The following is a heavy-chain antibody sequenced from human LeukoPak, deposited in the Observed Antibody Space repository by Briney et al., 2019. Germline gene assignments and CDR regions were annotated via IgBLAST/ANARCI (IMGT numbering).Heavy chain of an antibody. CDR1: GYTLTELS. Sequence: ASVKVSCKVYGYTLTELSMHWVRQAPGKGLEWMGGFDPEDGETIYAQKFQGRVTMTEDTSTDTAYMELSSLRSEDTAVYYCATDLGGGTYFDYWGQGTLVTVSS. CDR2: FDPEDGET. D-gene: IGHD2-15*01. V-gene: IGHV1-24*01. CDR3: ATDLGGGTYFDY. J-gene: IGHJ4*02.